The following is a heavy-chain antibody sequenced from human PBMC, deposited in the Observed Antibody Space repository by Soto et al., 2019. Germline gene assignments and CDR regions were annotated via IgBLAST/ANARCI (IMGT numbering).Heavy chain of an antibody. V-gene: IGHV3-30*18. CDR3: AKARRGSSGYDHLDY. J-gene: IGHJ4*02. CDR2: TSYEGSSK. CDR1: GFTFNNYG. D-gene: IGHD5-12*01. Sequence: QVQLEESGGGVVQPGRSLRLSCAASGFTFNNYGMHWVRQAPGKGLEWVAVTSYEGSSKCYADSVKGRFTISRYKSKKTVFRQSNSLTAEDTAVYYCAKARRGSSGYDHLDYWGQGTLVTASS.